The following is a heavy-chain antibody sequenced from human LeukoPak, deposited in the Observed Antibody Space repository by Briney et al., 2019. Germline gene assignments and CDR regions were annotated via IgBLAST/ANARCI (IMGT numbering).Heavy chain of an antibody. V-gene: IGHV4-34*01. CDR2: INHSGST. CDR3: ARSPGRWLQWYYFDY. Sequence: SETLSLTCAVYGGSFSGYYWSWIRQPPGKGLEWIGEINHSGSTNYNPSLKSRVTISVDTPKNQFSLKLSSVTAADTAVYYCARSPGRWLQWYYFDYWGQGTLVTVSS. D-gene: IGHD5-24*01. J-gene: IGHJ4*02. CDR1: GGSFSGYY.